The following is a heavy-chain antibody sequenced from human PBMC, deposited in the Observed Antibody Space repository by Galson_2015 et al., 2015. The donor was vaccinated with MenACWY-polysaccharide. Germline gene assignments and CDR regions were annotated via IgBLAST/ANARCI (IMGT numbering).Heavy chain of an antibody. CDR2: MSGRRGYT. J-gene: IGHJ4*02. Sequence: SLRLSCAASGFDFSSYAMSWVRPAPGKGLAWVSTMSGRRGYTYYADSVKGRFTISRDNSKNTLYLQMGNLRASDTAIYSCATHPKGTDSRWYDYWGQGTLVTVSS. D-gene: IGHD3-22*01. CDR1: GFDFSSYA. CDR3: ATHPKGTDSRWYDY. V-gene: IGHV3-23*01.